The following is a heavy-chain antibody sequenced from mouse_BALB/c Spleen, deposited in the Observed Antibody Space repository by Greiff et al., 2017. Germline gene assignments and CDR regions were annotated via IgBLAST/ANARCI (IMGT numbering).Heavy chain of an antibody. D-gene: IGHD2-3*01. CDR2: INPSTGYT. CDR1: GYTFTSYW. Sequence: QVQLQQSGAELAKPGASVKMSCKASGYTFTSYWMHWVKQRPGQGLEWIGYINPSTGYTEYNQKFKDKATLTADKSSSTAYMQLSSLTSEDSAVYYCARGKDGLLRFAYWGQGTLVTVSA. V-gene: IGHV1-7*01. CDR3: ARGKDGLLRFAY. J-gene: IGHJ3*01.